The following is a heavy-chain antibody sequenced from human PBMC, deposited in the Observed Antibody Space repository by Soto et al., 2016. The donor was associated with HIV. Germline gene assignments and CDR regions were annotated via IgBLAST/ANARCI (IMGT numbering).Heavy chain of an antibody. CDR1: GYTFMNSG. J-gene: IGHJ3*02. V-gene: IGHV1-18*01. D-gene: IGHD2-8*02. Sequence: QVQLVQSGREVKKPGASVKVSCKASGYTFMNSGISWVRQAPGQGLEWMGWISAYNGQTDYAQKFQGRVTMTKDTSTSTAYMELRGLRSDDTAVYYCARAAGDIVLVGAFDMWAKGQWSPSLQ. CDR3: ARAAGDIVLVGAFDM. CDR2: ISAYNGQT.